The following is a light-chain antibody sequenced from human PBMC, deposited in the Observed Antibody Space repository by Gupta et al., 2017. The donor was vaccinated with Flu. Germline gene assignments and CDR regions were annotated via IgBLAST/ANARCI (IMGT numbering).Light chain of an antibody. CDR3: QRFCPSPVT. Sequence: PSFPASPVENTTPLPCPGHQASSPSLAWYQQKSGQGPKLLIYAVSTLHTAVPARFSGSGSGTEFTLTISRLETEDFGIYYCQRFCPSPVTFGRGTKVEIK. V-gene: IGKV1-9*01. CDR2: AVS. CDR1: QASSPS. J-gene: IGKJ4*01.